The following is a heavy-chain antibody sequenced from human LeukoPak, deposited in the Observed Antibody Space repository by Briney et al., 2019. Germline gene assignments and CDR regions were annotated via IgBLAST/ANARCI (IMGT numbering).Heavy chain of an antibody. CDR1: GGSISSYY. J-gene: IGHJ4*02. Sequence: ETLSLTCTASGGSISSYYWSWIRQPPGKGLEWIGYIFYSGSTYYNPSLKSRVTMSVDTSKNQFSLKLSSVTAADTAVYYCASISTAKNYWGQGALVTVCS. V-gene: IGHV4-59*08. CDR2: IFYSGST. CDR3: ASISTAKNY. D-gene: IGHD5-18*01.